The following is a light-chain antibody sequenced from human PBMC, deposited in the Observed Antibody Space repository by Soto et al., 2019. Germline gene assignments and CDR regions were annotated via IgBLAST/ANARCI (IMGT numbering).Light chain of an antibody. J-gene: IGKJ2*01. CDR3: QQRSNWPPYT. CDR1: QSVSSY. V-gene: IGKV3-11*01. CDR2: DAS. Sequence: EIVLTQSPATLSLSPGERATLSCRASQSVSSYLAWYQQKPGQAPRLLIYDASNRATGIPSKFSGSGSGTDFTLTFSSLGSEDFAVYYCQQRSNWPPYTLGQGTKLEIK.